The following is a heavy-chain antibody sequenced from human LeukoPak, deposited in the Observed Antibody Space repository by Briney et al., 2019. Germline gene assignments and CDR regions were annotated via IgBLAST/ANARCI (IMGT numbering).Heavy chain of an antibody. J-gene: IGHJ6*03. V-gene: IGHV4-38-2*02. CDR1: GYSISSGYY. CDR3: ARDGNCSGGSCYSGYYYYYMDV. Sequence: SETLSLTCTVSGYSISSGYYWGWIRQPPGKGLEWIGSISHSGSPYYNPSLKSRVTISVDTSKNQFSLNLSSVTAADTAVYYCARDGNCSGGSCYSGYYYYYMDVWGKGTTVTISS. D-gene: IGHD2-15*01. CDR2: ISHSGSP.